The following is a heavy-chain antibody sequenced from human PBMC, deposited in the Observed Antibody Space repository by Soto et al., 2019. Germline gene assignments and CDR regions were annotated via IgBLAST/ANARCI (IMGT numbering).Heavy chain of an antibody. CDR1: GFSLSNARMG. CDR3: ARIRYYDSSGYSLGY. J-gene: IGHJ4*02. Sequence: QVTLKESGPVLVKPTETLTLTCTVSGFSLSNARMGVSWIRQPPGKALEWLAHIFSNDEKSYSTSLKSRLTIPKDTAKSQVVLTMTNMDPVDTATYYCARIRYYDSSGYSLGYWGQGTLVTVSS. V-gene: IGHV2-26*01. D-gene: IGHD3-22*01. CDR2: IFSNDEK.